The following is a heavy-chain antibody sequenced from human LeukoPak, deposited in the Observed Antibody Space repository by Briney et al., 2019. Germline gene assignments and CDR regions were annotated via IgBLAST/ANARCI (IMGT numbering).Heavy chain of an antibody. CDR3: ARIDDYDYVWGSYRD. J-gene: IGHJ4*02. CDR1: GYTFTGYY. V-gene: IGHV1-2*02. CDR2: INPNSGGT. Sequence: ASVKVSCKASGYTFTGYYMHWVRQAPGQGLEWMGWINPNSGGTNYAQKFQGRVTMTRDTSISTAYMELSRLRSGDTAVYYCARIDDYDYVWGSYRDWGQGTLVTVSS. D-gene: IGHD3-16*02.